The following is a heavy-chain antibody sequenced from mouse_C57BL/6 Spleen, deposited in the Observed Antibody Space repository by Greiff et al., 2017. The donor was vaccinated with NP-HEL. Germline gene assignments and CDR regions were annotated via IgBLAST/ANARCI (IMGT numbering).Heavy chain of an antibody. CDR2: ISSGGSYT. V-gene: IGHV5-6*01. CDR3: ATTAQAFDY. CDR1: GFTFSSYG. Sequence: EVKLMESGGDLVKPGGSLKLSCAASGFTFSSYGMSWVRQTPDKRLEWVATISSGGSYTYYPDSVKGRFTISRDNAKNTLYLQMSSLKSEDTAMYYCATTAQAFDYWGQGTTLTVSS. D-gene: IGHD3-2*02. J-gene: IGHJ2*01.